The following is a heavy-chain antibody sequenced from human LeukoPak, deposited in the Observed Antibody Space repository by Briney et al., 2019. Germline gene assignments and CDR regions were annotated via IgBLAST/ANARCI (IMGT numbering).Heavy chain of an antibody. CDR1: GGSISSYY. D-gene: IGHD6-19*01. J-gene: IGHJ6*03. CDR2: IYYSGST. V-gene: IGHV4-59*01. CDR3: ARVGVNGSGLDYYYYYYYMDV. Sequence: SETLSLTCTVSGGSISSYYWSWIRQPPGKGLEWIGYIYYSGSTNYNPSLKSRVTISVDTSKNQFSLKLSSVTAADTAVYYCARVGVNGSGLDYYYYYYYMDVWGKGTTVTVSS.